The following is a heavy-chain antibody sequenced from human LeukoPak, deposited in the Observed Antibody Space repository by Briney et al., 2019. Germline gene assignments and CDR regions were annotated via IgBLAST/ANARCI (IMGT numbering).Heavy chain of an antibody. CDR3: ARDRSGSYYYYYGMDV. CDR2: IYSGGST. D-gene: IGHD1-26*01. Sequence: GGSLRLSCAASGFTFSSHAMNWVRQAPGKGLEWVSVIYSGGSTYYADSVKGRFTISRDNSKNTLYLQMNSLRAEDTAVYYCARDRSGSYYYYYGMDVWGQGTTVTVSS. J-gene: IGHJ6*02. CDR1: GFTFSSHA. V-gene: IGHV3-66*01.